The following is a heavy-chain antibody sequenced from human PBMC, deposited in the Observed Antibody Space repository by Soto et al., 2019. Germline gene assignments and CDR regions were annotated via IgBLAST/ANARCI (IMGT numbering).Heavy chain of an antibody. Sequence: QVQLVQSGAEVKKPGSSVKVSCKASGGTFSSYGISWVRQAPGQGLEWMGGIIPIFGTANYAQKFQGRVTITADESTSTAYMELSSLRSEDTAVYYCARNGRTGTLYYSGMDVWGQGTTVTVSS. V-gene: IGHV1-69*12. J-gene: IGHJ6*02. CDR1: GGTFSSYG. D-gene: IGHD1-1*01. CDR3: ARNGRTGTLYYSGMDV. CDR2: IIPIFGTA.